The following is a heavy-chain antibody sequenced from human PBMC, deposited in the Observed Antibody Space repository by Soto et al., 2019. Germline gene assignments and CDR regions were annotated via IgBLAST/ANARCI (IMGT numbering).Heavy chain of an antibody. D-gene: IGHD3-3*01. V-gene: IGHV3-30-3*01. CDR3: ASGYDFEDY. J-gene: IGHJ4*02. Sequence: QVQLVESGGGVVQPGRSLRLSCAASGFTFSSYAMHWVRQAPGKGLEWVAVISYDGSNKYYADSVKGRFTISRDNSKNPLYLQMNILRAEDTAVYYCASGYDFEDYWGQGTLVTVSS. CDR1: GFTFSSYA. CDR2: ISYDGSNK.